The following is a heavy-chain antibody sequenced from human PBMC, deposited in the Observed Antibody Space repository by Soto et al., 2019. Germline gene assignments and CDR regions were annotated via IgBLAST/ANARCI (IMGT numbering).Heavy chain of an antibody. D-gene: IGHD4-17*01. CDR3: ARRSYGDLDY. CDR1: GFTFSDHY. Sequence: EVQLVESGGGLVQPGGSLRLSCAASGFTFSDHYMDWVRQAPGKGLEWVGRSRNKANSYITEYAASVKGRFTISRDNSKNSLYLPMNSLKTEDTAVYYCARRSYGDLDYWGLGTLVTVSS. J-gene: IGHJ4*02. V-gene: IGHV3-72*01. CDR2: SRNKANSYIT.